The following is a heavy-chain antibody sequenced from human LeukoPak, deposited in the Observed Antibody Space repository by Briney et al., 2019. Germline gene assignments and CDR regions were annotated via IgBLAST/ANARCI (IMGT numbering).Heavy chain of an antibody. CDR3: ARDGQQSSPYAYDY. J-gene: IGHJ4*02. V-gene: IGHV3-33*01. CDR2: IWSDGNNK. D-gene: IGHD2-2*01. Sequence: GSLRLSCAASGFSFWHHAMHWVRQAPGKGLEWLSQIWSDGNNKYYADTVRGRFTISRDTSKNTPYLEMNSLRAEDTAIYYCARDGQQSSPYAYDYWGQGTLVTVSS. CDR1: GFSFWHHA.